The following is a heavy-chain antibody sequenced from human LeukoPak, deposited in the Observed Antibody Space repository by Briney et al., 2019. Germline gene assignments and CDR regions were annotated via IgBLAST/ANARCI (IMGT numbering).Heavy chain of an antibody. CDR3: ARTFRGYFDY. V-gene: IGHV4-31*03. CDR2: IYYSGST. CDR1: GGSISSGGYY. Sequence: SETLSLTCTVSGGSISSGGYYWSWIRQHPGKGLEWIGYIYYSGSTYYNPSLKSRVTISVDTSKNQSSLKLSSVTAADTAVYYCARTFRGYFDYWGQGTLVTVSS. D-gene: IGHD2-21*01. J-gene: IGHJ4*02.